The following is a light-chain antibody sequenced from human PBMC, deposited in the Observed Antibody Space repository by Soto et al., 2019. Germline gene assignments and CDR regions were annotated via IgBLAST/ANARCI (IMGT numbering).Light chain of an antibody. J-gene: IGLJ1*01. CDR1: SSDVGGYNY. Sequence: QSALTQPASVSGSPGQSITISCTGTSSDVGGYNYVSWYQQHPGKAPKVMIYEVTNRPSGVSNRFSGSKSGNTASLTISGLRAEDEAYYYCTSYTSTSTLFVFGTGTKLTVL. V-gene: IGLV2-14*01. CDR2: EVT. CDR3: TSYTSTSTLFV.